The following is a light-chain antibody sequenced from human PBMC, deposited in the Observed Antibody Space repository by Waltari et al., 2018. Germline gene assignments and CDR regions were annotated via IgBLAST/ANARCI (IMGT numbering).Light chain of an antibody. CDR1: ESVLYSSNNKNH. CDR2: WAS. J-gene: IGKJ4*01. V-gene: IGKV4-1*01. Sequence: DIVMTQSPESLAVSLGERATINCKSSESVLYSSNNKNHLAGYQQKPGQPPKLLIYWASTRNSCVPDRFSGSGSETYCTLTVSSLQAEDVAVYYCQQYYNTPRTFGGGTKVEIK. CDR3: QQYYNTPRT.